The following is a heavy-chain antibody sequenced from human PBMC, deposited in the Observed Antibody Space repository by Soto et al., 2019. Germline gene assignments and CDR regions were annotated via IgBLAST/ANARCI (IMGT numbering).Heavy chain of an antibody. D-gene: IGHD6-19*01. V-gene: IGHV3-23*01. J-gene: IGHJ5*02. CDR3: AKVPTDNDAASGRFDP. CDR1: GFTFSYYA. Sequence: GGSLRLSCAGSGFTFSYYAMTWVRRAPGKGLEWVSSISGSGRSTFHADSVKGRFAISRDNSKNTLYLQMNGLRAEDTAVYYCAKVPTDNDAASGRFDPWGQGTLVTVSS. CDR2: ISGSGRST.